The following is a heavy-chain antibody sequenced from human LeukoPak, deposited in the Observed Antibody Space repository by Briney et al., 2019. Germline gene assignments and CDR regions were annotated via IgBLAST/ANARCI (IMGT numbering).Heavy chain of an antibody. D-gene: IGHD6-13*01. J-gene: IGHJ4*02. CDR1: GFTFSSYS. CDR3: ARDEEQQLGDFDY. Sequence: GGSLRLSCAASGFTFSSYSMNWVRQAPGKGLEWVSSISSSSSYIFYADSVKGRFTISRDNAKNSLYLQMNSLRAEDTAVYYCARDEEQQLGDFDYWGQGTLVTVSS. CDR2: ISSSSSYI. V-gene: IGHV3-21*01.